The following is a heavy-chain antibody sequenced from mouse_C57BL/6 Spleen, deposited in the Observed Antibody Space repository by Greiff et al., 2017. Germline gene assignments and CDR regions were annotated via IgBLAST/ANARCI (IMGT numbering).Heavy chain of an antibody. Sequence: QVQLKQPGAELVRPGTSVKLSCKASGYTFTSYWMHWVKQRPGQGLEWIGVIDPSDSYTNYNQKFKGKATLTVDTSSSTAYMQLSSLASEDSAVYYWASNSAWFAYWGQGTLVTVSA. D-gene: IGHD1-3*01. CDR1: GYTFTSYW. V-gene: IGHV1-59*01. CDR2: IDPSDSYT. CDR3: ASNSAWFAY. J-gene: IGHJ3*01.